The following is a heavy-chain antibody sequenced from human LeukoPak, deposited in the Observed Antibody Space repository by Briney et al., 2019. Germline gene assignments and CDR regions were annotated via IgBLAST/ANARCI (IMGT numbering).Heavy chain of an antibody. CDR3: ARQEYYYDSSGYLLFDY. CDR2: IDYSGST. CDR1: GGSISSSSYY. Sequence: SETLSLTCTVPGGSISSSSYYWGWIRQPPGKGLEWIGSIDYSGSTYYNPSLKSRVTISVDTSKNQSSLKLSSVTAADPAVYYCARQEYYYDSSGYLLFDYWGQGTLVTVSS. V-gene: IGHV4-39*01. J-gene: IGHJ4*02. D-gene: IGHD3-22*01.